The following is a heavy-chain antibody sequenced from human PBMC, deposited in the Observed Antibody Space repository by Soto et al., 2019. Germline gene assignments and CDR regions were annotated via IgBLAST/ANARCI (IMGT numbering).Heavy chain of an antibody. Sequence: EAQLVESGGGLVKPGGSLRLSCAASGFTFSKAWMSWVRQAPGKGLEWVGRVKSHSDGGTTDYIAPVKDRFTISRHDSENTLFLQMNSLKIEDTAVYYCTTSHYDSGMTTYWGQGTLVTVSS. V-gene: IGHV3-15*01. J-gene: IGHJ4*02. CDR1: GFTFSKAW. D-gene: IGHD3-10*01. CDR3: TTSHYDSGMTTY. CDR2: VKSHSDGGTT.